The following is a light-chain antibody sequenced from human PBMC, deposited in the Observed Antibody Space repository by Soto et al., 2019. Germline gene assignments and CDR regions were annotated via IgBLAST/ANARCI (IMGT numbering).Light chain of an antibody. V-gene: IGKV3-15*01. J-gene: IGKJ2*01. CDR1: QNLSRN. CDR2: GAS. CDR3: QQYDKWPHT. Sequence: EMVMTQSPATLSVSPGERATLSCRASQNLSRNLAWYQQQPGQAPRLLIYGASTRATGIPARFSGSGSGTDFTHTISSLQSEDFAVYYCQQYDKWPHTFGQGTKLEIK.